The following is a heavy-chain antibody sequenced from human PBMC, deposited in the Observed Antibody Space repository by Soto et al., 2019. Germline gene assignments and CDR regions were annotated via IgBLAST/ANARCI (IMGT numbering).Heavy chain of an antibody. CDR2: IYHSGST. CDR1: GGSISSGGYS. CDR3: ARGGTGTSSRYYYYGMDV. J-gene: IGHJ6*02. V-gene: IGHV4-30-2*01. Sequence: QLQLQESGSGLVKPSQTLSLTCAVSGGSISSGGYSWSWIRLPPGKGLEWIGYIYHSGSTYYNPSLKSRVTISVDRSKNQFSLKLSSVTAADTAVYYCARGGTGTSSRYYYYGMDVWGQGTTVTVSS. D-gene: IGHD1-7*01.